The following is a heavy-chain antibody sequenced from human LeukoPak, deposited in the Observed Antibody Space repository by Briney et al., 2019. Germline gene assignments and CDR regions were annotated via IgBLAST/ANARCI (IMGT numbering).Heavy chain of an antibody. CDR2: IREDGTEK. D-gene: IGHD7-27*01. Sequence: GVSLRLSCLASGFTFSSYWMNWVRHAPGKGLEWVANIREDGTEKNYVDSVKGRFTISRDNAKNSLFLQMSNLRDDDTAIYYCARHVGISFWGQGTLVTVSS. J-gene: IGHJ4*02. CDR1: GFTFSSYW. V-gene: IGHV3-7*01. CDR3: ARHVGISF.